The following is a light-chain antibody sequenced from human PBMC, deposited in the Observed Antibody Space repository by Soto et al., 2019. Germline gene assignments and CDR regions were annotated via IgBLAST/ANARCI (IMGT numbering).Light chain of an antibody. CDR1: AGAVTSGQY. J-gene: IGLJ3*02. CDR2: DTS. Sequence: QAVVTQEPSLTVSPGGTVTLTCGSSAGAVTSGQYPFWFQQKPGQAPKTLIYDTSRRHSWTPARFSGSLLGGKAALTLSGTQPEDEDEYYCLLSYNGVQVFGGGTKLTVL. CDR3: LLSYNGVQV. V-gene: IGLV7-46*01.